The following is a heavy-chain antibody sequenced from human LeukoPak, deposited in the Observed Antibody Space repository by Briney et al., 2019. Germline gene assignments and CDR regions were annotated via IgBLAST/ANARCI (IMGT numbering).Heavy chain of an antibody. CDR3: ARDTLSSGWYGGHAFDI. D-gene: IGHD6-19*01. Sequence: PSETLSLTCTVSGGSISSGDYYWSWIRQPPGKGLEWIGYIYYSGSTYYNPSLKSRVTISVDTSKNQFSLKLSSVTAADTAVYYCARDTLSSGWYGGHAFDIWGQGTMVTVSS. CDR2: IYYSGST. CDR1: GGSISSGDYY. V-gene: IGHV4-30-4*01. J-gene: IGHJ3*02.